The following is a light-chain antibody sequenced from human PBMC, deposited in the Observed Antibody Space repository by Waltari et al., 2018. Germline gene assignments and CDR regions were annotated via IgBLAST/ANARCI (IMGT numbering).Light chain of an antibody. CDR3: QSADISGTEV. Sequence: SSELTQPTSVSVSPGQTARITCSGDALPKQYVYWYQQKPGQAPVLVIYKDIERPSGIPERCSASTSGTTVTLTISGVQAEDEADYYCQSADISGTEVFGGGTKLTVL. CDR1: ALPKQY. J-gene: IGLJ3*02. V-gene: IGLV3-25*03. CDR2: KDI.